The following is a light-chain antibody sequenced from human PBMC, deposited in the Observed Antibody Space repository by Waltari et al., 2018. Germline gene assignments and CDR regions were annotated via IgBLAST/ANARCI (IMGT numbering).Light chain of an antibody. CDR1: QSIRSN. J-gene: IGKJ1*01. V-gene: IGKV3-15*01. CDR3: QQYDNWLGT. CDR2: GAS. Sequence: EIVMTQSPATLSVFPGERATLPCGASQSIRSNLAWYQHKPGQAPRLLIYGASTRATGIPARFSGSGSGTEFTLTISSLQSEDFAVYFCQQYDNWLGTFGQGTKVEIK.